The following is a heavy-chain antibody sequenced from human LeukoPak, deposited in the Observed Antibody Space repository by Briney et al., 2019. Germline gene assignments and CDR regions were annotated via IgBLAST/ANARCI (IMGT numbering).Heavy chain of an antibody. J-gene: IGHJ4*02. D-gene: IGHD4-11*01. Sequence: ASVKVSCKASGYTFTGYYMHWVRQAPGQGLEWMGIIKPSGGSTSYAQKFQGRVTMTRDTSTSTVYMELSSLRSEDTAVYYCARFGSRLSYSNYMGFDYWGQGTLVTVSS. CDR1: GYTFTGYY. CDR3: ARFGSRLSYSNYMGFDY. V-gene: IGHV1-46*01. CDR2: IKPSGGST.